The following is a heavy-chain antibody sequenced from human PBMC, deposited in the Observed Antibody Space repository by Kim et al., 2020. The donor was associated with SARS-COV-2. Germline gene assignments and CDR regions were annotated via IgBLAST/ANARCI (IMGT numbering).Heavy chain of an antibody. Sequence: GGKHYSTSLKTRLTISKDTSKNQVVLTMTKMDPVDTATYYCARGRYYYDFWGQGTLVTVSS. J-gene: IGHJ4*02. CDR2: GGK. V-gene: IGHV2-70*19. CDR3: ARGRYYYDF.